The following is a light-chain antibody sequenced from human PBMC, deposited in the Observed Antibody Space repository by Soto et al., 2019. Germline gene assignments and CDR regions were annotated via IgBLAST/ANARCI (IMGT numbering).Light chain of an antibody. Sequence: EIVLTQSPGTLSLSPVERATLSCMASQSVSNNYLAWYQQKPGQAPRLLIYGASNRATGIPGRFSGSGSGTDFTLTISRLEPEDFAVYYCQQYGSSGTFGQGTKVDIK. CDR2: GAS. CDR3: QQYGSSGT. V-gene: IGKV3-20*01. CDR1: QSVSNNY. J-gene: IGKJ1*01.